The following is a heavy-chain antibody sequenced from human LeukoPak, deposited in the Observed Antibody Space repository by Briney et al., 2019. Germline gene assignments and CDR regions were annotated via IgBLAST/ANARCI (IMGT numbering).Heavy chain of an antibody. V-gene: IGHV4-39*06. CDR1: GGSISSSSYY. J-gene: IGHJ4*02. CDR3: AKVRSGEDLSIAAAGPTRFDY. D-gene: IGHD6-13*01. Sequence: SETLSLTCTVYGGSISSSSYYWGGIRRPPGKGLEWIGSIDHSGSTYYNPSLKTRVTISVDTSENQFALKLSSVTAADTAVYYCAKVRSGEDLSIAAAGPTRFDYWGQGTLVTVSS. CDR2: IDHSGST.